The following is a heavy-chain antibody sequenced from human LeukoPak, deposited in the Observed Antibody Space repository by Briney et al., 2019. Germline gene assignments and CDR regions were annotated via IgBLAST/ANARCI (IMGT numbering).Heavy chain of an antibody. Sequence: GGSLRLSCAASGFSFCTYGIHWVRQAPGKGLEWVAVMWYDGSKDYYADSVKGRFTISRDTSKNTLYLQMNNLRAEDTAVYYCAKDRETYEYTFDYWGQGTLVTVSS. J-gene: IGHJ4*02. CDR1: GFSFCTYG. V-gene: IGHV3-33*06. CDR2: MWYDGSKD. CDR3: AKDRETYEYTFDY. D-gene: IGHD6-6*01.